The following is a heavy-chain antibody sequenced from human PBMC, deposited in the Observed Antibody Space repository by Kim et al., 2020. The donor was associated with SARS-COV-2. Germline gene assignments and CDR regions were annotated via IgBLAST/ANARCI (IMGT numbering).Heavy chain of an antibody. Sequence: SETLSLTCTVSGGSISSSSYYWGWIRQPPGKGLEWIGSIYYSGSTYYNPSLKSRVTISVDTSKNQFSLKLSSVTAADTAVYYCAREPFITMIVVAQGYCYGMDVWGQGTTVTVSS. CDR3: AREPFITMIVVAQGYCYGMDV. V-gene: IGHV4-39*02. D-gene: IGHD3-22*01. J-gene: IGHJ6*02. CDR2: IYYSGST. CDR1: GGSISSSSYY.